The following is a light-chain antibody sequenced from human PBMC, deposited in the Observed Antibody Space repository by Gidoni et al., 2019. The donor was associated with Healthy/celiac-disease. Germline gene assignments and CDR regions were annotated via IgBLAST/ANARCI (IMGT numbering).Light chain of an antibody. Sequence: EIVMTQSPATLSVSPGERATLSCRASKSVSSTLAWYQQKPGRDPRLLIYGASTRATGIPARFRGSVSGTEFTLTISSLQSEDFAVYYCQQYNNWPRPFGQGTKVEIK. J-gene: IGKJ1*01. CDR2: GAS. CDR3: QQYNNWPRP. CDR1: KSVSST. V-gene: IGKV3-15*01.